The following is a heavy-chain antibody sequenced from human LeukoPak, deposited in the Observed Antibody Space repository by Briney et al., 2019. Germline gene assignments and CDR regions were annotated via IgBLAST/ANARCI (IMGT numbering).Heavy chain of an antibody. D-gene: IGHD4-17*01. Sequence: GRSLIISCAASGFSFSNYDRHWVRQAPGKGLEWVAVIWYDGSNKYYADSVKGRFTISRDNSKNTLYLQMNSLRVEDTAVYYCARGDPTVTTKQNFDYWGQGTLVTVSS. V-gene: IGHV3-33*01. CDR3: ARGDPTVTTKQNFDY. CDR1: GFSFSNYD. J-gene: IGHJ4*02. CDR2: IWYDGSNK.